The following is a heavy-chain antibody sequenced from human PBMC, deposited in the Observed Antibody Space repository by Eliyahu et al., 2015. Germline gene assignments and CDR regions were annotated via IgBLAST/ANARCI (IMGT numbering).Heavy chain of an antibody. J-gene: IGHJ6*02. CDR3: ARGRGGFGYGYDYGMDV. Sequence: QVLLQESGPGLVKPSQTLSLTCTVSGXSIXSGDYYWSXIRQHPGKGLEWIGYIYYSGSTYYNPSLKSRVTISVDTSKNHFSLKTSSVTAADTAVYYCARGRGGFGYGYDYGMDVWGQGTTVTVSS. CDR1: GXSIXSGDYY. V-gene: IGHV4-31*03. D-gene: IGHD5-18*01. CDR2: IYYSGST.